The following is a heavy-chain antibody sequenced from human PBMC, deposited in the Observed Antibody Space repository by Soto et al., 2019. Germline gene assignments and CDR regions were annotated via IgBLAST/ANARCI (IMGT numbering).Heavy chain of an antibody. Sequence: QPGGSLRLSCAASGFTFSTYWMSWVRQAPGKGLEWVANIRQDGSQKYYVDSVKGRFTISRDNAKNSLYLQMNSLRADDTAVYYCARGGYCSSTSCSLFDYWGQGTLVTAPQ. CDR3: ARGGYCSSTSCSLFDY. CDR1: GFTFSTYW. V-gene: IGHV3-7*01. CDR2: IRQDGSQK. J-gene: IGHJ4*02. D-gene: IGHD2-2*03.